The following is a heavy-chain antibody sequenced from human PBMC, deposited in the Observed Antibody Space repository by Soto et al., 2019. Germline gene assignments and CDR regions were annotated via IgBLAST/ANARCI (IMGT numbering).Heavy chain of an antibody. Sequence: SETLSLTCTVSGGSISSYYWSWIRQPPGKGLEWIGYIYYSGSTNYNPSLKSRVTISVDTSKNQFPLKLSSVTAADTAVYYCARDRVGAAANWFDPWGQGTLVTVSS. J-gene: IGHJ5*02. CDR2: IYYSGST. V-gene: IGHV4-59*01. D-gene: IGHD6-13*01. CDR3: ARDRVGAAANWFDP. CDR1: GGSISSYY.